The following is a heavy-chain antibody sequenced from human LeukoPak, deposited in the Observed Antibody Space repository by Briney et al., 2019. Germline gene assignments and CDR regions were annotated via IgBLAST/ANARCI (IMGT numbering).Heavy chain of an antibody. V-gene: IGHV3-21*01. CDR3: ARGGVGVWGSYYFDY. CDR2: ISSSSSYI. J-gene: IGHJ4*02. Sequence: GGSLRLSCAASGFTFSSYSMNWVRQAPGKGLEWVSSISSSSSYIYYADSVKGRFTISRDNAKNSLYLQMNSLRAEDTAVYYCARGGVGVWGSYYFDYWGQGTLVTVSS. D-gene: IGHD3-16*01. CDR1: GFTFSSYS.